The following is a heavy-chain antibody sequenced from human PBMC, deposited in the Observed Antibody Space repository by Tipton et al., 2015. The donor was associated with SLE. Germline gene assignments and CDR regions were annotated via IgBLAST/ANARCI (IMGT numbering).Heavy chain of an antibody. CDR1: GGSISSSSYY. CDR3: ARGDGNGIYFDY. CDR2: IYYSGST. Sequence: TLSLTCTVSGGSISSSSYYWGWIRQPPGKGLEWIGRIYYSGSTNYNPSLKSRVTISVDTPKNQFSLKLSSVTAADTAVYYCARGDGNGIYFDYWGQGTLVTVSS. J-gene: IGHJ4*02. V-gene: IGHV4-39*07. D-gene: IGHD2-8*01.